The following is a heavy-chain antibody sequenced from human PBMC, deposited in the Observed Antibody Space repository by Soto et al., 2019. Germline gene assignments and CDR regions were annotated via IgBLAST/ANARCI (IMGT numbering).Heavy chain of an antibody. V-gene: IGHV4-39*01. CDR1: GGSISSSSYY. D-gene: IGHD1-7*01. Sequence: SETLSLTCTVSGGSISSSSYYWGWIRQPPGKGLEWIGSIYYSGSTYYNPSLKSRVTISVDTSKNQFSLKLSSVTAADTAVYYCARLNWNYPDWGQGTLVTVSS. CDR2: IYYSGST. CDR3: ARLNWNYPD. J-gene: IGHJ4*02.